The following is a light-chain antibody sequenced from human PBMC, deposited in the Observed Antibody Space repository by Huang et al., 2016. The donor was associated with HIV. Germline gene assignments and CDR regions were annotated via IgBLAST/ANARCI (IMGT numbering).Light chain of an antibody. V-gene: IGKV1-39*01. CDR3: QQSYSTPVT. CDR1: QSISSY. J-gene: IGKJ2*01. Sequence: DIQMTPSPSSLSASVGDRVTITCRASQSISSYLNWYQQQPGQAPKLLLYAASSLQSGVPSSGSGSGSGTDFTLTISSLQPEDFATYYCQQSYSTPVTFGQGTKLEIK. CDR2: AAS.